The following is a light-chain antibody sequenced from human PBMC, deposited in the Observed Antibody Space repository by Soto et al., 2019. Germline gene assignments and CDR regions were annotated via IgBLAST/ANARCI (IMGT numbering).Light chain of an antibody. Sequence: QSALTQPASVSGSPGQSITISCTGTSSDVGTYTLVSWYQQHPGKAPKLMIYEVTKRPSVVSNRFSGSKAGNTASLTISGRQADDEADYYCYAYAGRSTLIFGGGNQLTVL. CDR1: SSDVGTYTL. CDR2: EVT. CDR3: YAYAGRSTLI. V-gene: IGLV2-23*02. J-gene: IGLJ2*01.